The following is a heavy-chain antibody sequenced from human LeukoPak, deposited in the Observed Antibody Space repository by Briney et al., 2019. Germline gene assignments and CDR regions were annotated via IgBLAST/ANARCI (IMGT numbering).Heavy chain of an antibody. Sequence: ASVKVSCKASGGTFSSYAISWVRQAPGQGLEWMGRIIPIIGIANYAQKFQGRVTITADKSTSTAYMELSSLRSEDTAVYYCARARKGPYAYYYYGMDVWGQGTTVTVSS. CDR3: ARARKGPYAYYYYGMDV. CDR1: GGTFSSYA. CDR2: IIPIIGIA. V-gene: IGHV1-69*04. J-gene: IGHJ6*02. D-gene: IGHD1-14*01.